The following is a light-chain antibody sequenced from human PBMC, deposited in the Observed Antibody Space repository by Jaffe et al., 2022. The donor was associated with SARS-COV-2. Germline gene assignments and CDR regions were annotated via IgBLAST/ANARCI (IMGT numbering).Light chain of an antibody. V-gene: IGKV4-1*01. CDR1: QSVLASSNSKNQ. CDR3: QQFFSLPYT. J-gene: IGKJ2*01. CDR2: WAS. Sequence: DIVMTQSPDSLAVSLGERATINCKSSQSVLASSNSKNQLAWYQQKPGQPPKMIIYWASTRESGVPDRFSGSGSGTDFTLTISSLQAEDVALYHCQQFFSLPYTFGQGTKLEIK.